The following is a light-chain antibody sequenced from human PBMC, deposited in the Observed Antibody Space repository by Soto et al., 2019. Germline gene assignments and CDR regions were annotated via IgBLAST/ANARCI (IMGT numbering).Light chain of an antibody. CDR2: TGS. CDR3: QQSYTSPFT. J-gene: IGKJ3*01. CDR1: QSIGTL. V-gene: IGKV1-39*01. Sequence: DIQMTQSPSSLSASVGDAVIITCRASQSIGTLLNWYQQKAGKAPRLLLYTGSTLQGGVPSRFSGSGSGTEFTLTIRSLQPEDFATYYCQQSYTSPFTFGPGTKVDIK.